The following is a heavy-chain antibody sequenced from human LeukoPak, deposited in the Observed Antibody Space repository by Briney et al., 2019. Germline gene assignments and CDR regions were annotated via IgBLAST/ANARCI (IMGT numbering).Heavy chain of an antibody. CDR2: INPNSGCT. V-gene: IGHV1-2*02. CDR3: ARGDREYYDSSGYLVQ. J-gene: IGHJ4*02. CDR1: GYTFTGYY. Sequence: ASVQVSCKASGYTFTGYYMHWVRQAPGQGLEWMGWINPNSGCTNYAQKFQGRVTMTRDTSISTAYMELSRLRSDDTAVYYCARGDREYYDSSGYLVQWGQGTLVTVS. D-gene: IGHD3-22*01.